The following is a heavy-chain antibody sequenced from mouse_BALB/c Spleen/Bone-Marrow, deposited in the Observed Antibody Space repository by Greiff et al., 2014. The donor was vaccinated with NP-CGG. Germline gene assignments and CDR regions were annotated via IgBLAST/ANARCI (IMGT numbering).Heavy chain of an antibody. CDR3: ARGLYYVAYGPGFAY. V-gene: IGHV5-6-3*01. J-gene: IGHJ3*01. Sequence: VKLVESGGGLVQPGGSLKLSCAASGFTFSNYGMSWVRQTPDKRLDLVATINSNGGTTYYPDSVKGRFTISRDNAKNTLYLQMSSLKSEDTAMYFCARGLYYVAYGPGFAYWGQGTLVTVSA. D-gene: IGHD2-13*01. CDR1: GFTFSNYG. CDR2: INSNGGTT.